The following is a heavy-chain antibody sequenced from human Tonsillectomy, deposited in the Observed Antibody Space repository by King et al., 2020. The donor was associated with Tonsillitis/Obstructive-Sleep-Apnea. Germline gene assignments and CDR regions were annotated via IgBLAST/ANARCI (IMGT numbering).Heavy chain of an antibody. D-gene: IGHD1-20*01. Sequence: VQLVESGGGVVQPGRSLRLSCAASGFTFSSYAMHWVRQAPGKGLEWVAVISYDGSNKYYADSVKGRFTISRDNSKNTLYLQMNSLRAEDTAVCYCARVWEAYNWNVAAFDIWGQGTMVTVSS. V-gene: IGHV3-30*04. CDR1: GFTFSSYA. CDR3: ARVWEAYNWNVAAFDI. CDR2: ISYDGSNK. J-gene: IGHJ3*02.